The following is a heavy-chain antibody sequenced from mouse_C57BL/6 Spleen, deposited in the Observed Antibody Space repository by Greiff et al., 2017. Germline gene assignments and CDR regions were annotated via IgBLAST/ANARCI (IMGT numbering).Heavy chain of an antibody. CDR1: GYTFTSYW. Sequence: QVQLKQPGAELVKPGASVKLSCKASGYTFTSYWMHWVKQRPGQGLEWIGMIHPNSGSTNYNEKFKSKATLTVDKSSSTAYMQLSSLTSEDSAVYYCARVKSTMVTTGFAYWGQGTLVTVSA. CDR2: IHPNSGST. J-gene: IGHJ3*01. CDR3: ARVKSTMVTTGFAY. V-gene: IGHV1-64*01. D-gene: IGHD2-2*01.